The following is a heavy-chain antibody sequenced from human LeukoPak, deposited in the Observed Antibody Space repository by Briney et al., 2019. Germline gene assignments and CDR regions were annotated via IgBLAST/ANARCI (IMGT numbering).Heavy chain of an antibody. CDR1: GGSISSGGYY. J-gene: IGHJ6*02. Sequence: PSETLSLTCTVSGGSISSGGYYWSWIRQHPGKGLEWIGYIYYSGSTYYNPSLKSRVTISVDTSKNQVSLKLNSVTAADTAVYYCARQRTASALPYYYYGMDVWGQGTTVTVSS. CDR3: ARQRTASALPYYYYGMDV. D-gene: IGHD1-14*01. CDR2: IYYSGST. V-gene: IGHV4-31*03.